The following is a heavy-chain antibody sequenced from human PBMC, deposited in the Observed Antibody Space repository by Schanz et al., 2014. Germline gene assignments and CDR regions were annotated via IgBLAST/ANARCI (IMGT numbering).Heavy chain of an antibody. Sequence: QVQLQESGPGLVKPSQTLSLTCTVSGGSIRSGTYYWSWIRQPAGKALEWVGRVFPNGITNYNPSLKSPVTISLGTPRTQFSLPLASLTAADTAVYYCARDTTWRLDLWGRGTLVTVSS. CDR3: ARDTTWRLDL. CDR2: VFPNGIT. J-gene: IGHJ2*01. D-gene: IGHD1-1*01. CDR1: GGSIRSGTYY. V-gene: IGHV4-61*02.